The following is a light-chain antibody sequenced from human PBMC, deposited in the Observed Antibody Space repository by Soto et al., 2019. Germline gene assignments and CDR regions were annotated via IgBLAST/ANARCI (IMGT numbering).Light chain of an antibody. V-gene: IGKV3-15*01. Sequence: EIVLPQSPATLSVSPGDRVTLSCMASQSMDSRLAWYQQKRGQAPKLLIYGASTRATDMPGRFSGSGSGTEFTLTISSLQSEDFAAYYCQQYKNWPRTFGRGTKVDIK. J-gene: IGKJ4*02. CDR1: QSMDSR. CDR2: GAS. CDR3: QQYKNWPRT.